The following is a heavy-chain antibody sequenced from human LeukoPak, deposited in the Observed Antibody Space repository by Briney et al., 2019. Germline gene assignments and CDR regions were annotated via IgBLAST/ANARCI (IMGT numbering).Heavy chain of an antibody. CDR2: LSGSGRLI. CDR1: GFTISSFA. J-gene: IGHJ3*01. V-gene: IGHV3-21*06. CDR3: ARDLQTGLAFDA. D-gene: IGHD7-27*01. Sequence: GGSLRLSCEASGFTISSFAMNWVRQAPGKALEWVSSLSGSGRLIWYAGSVKGRFTISRDNAANSLFLQMNSLRVEDTAVYYCARDLQTGLAFDAWGQGTVVTVSS.